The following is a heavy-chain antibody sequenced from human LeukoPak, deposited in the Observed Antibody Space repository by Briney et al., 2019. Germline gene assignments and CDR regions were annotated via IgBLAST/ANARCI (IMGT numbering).Heavy chain of an antibody. V-gene: IGHV3-20*01. CDR3: VRDRSYGAFDY. J-gene: IGHJ4*02. D-gene: IGHD5-18*01. CDR1: GFTFSTYW. CDR2: ITWNGGTT. Sequence: PGGSLRLSCAASGFTFSTYWIHWVRQAPGKGLEWVSGITWNGGTTGYADSVRGRFTISRDNAKNSLYLQMNSLRAEDTAFYHCVRDRSYGAFDYWGQGTLVTVSS.